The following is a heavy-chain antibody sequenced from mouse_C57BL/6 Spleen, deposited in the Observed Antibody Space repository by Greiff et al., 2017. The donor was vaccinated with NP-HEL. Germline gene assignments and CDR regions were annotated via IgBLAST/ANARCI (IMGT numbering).Heavy chain of an antibody. CDR2: IDPENGDT. CDR1: GFNIKDDY. J-gene: IGHJ3*01. CDR3: NYGSSLLLAY. V-gene: IGHV14-4*01. D-gene: IGHD1-1*01. Sequence: EVQLQQSGAELVRPGASVKLSCTASGFNIKDDYMHWVKQRPEQGLEWIGWIDPENGDTEYASKFQGKATITADTSSNTASLQLSSLTSEDTAVYYCNYGSSLLLAYWGQGTLVTVSA.